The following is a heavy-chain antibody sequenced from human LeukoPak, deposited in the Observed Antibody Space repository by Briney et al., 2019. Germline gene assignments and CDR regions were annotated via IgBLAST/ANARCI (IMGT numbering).Heavy chain of an antibody. J-gene: IGHJ4*02. CDR3: AKARYGGKGYYFDY. Sequence: PGGSLRLSCAASGFTFSSYCMRWVRQAPGKGLEWVAFISCGGSNKYYADSVKGRFTISRDNSKNTLYLQMNSLRAEDTAVYYCAKARYGGKGYYFDYWGQGTLVTVSS. V-gene: IGHV3-30*18. CDR1: GFTFSSYC. D-gene: IGHD4-23*01. CDR2: ISCGGSNK.